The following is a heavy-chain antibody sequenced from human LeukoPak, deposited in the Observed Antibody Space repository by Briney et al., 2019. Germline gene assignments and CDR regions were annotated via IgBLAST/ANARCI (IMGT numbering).Heavy chain of an antibody. D-gene: IGHD1-1*01. CDR3: TSISEILEVPYYFDY. J-gene: IGHJ4*02. CDR1: GFTFGDYA. CDR2: IRSKAYGGTT. V-gene: IGHV3-49*03. Sequence: GGSLRLSCTASGFTFGDYAMSWFRQAPGKGLEWVGFIRSKAYGGTTEYAASVKGRFTISRDDSKSIAYLQMNSLKTEDTAVYYCTSISEILEVPYYFDYWGQGTLVTVSS.